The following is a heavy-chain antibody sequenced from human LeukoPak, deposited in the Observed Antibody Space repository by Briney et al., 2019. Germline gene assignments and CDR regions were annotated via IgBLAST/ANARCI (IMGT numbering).Heavy chain of an antibody. Sequence: PGGSLRLSCAATGFTFSSYHMHWVREAPGKGLEWGSWISSSSTSIYYADSVKGRFTISRDNAENSLFLQMNNLRAEDTAVYYCAKKQDYGDNHWYFDLWGRGTLITVSS. J-gene: IGHJ2*01. CDR1: GFTFSSYH. D-gene: IGHD4-17*01. V-gene: IGHV3-48*01. CDR2: ISSSSTSI. CDR3: AKKQDYGDNHWYFDL.